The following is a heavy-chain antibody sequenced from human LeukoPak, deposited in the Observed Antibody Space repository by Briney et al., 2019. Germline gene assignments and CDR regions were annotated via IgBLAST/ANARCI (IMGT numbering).Heavy chain of an antibody. D-gene: IGHD6-13*01. V-gene: IGHV3-9*01. CDR2: ISWNSGSI. Sequence: GGSLRLSCAASGFTFDDYAMHWVRQAPGKGLEWVSGISWNSGSIDYADSVKGRFTISRDNAKNSLYLQMNSLRPEDTALYYCAKDSRRSGHSSSWEFDYWGQGTLVTVSS. CDR3: AKDSRRSGHSSSWEFDY. CDR1: GFTFDDYA. J-gene: IGHJ4*02.